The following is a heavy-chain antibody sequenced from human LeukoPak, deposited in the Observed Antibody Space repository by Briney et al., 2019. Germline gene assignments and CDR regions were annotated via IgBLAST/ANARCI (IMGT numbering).Heavy chain of an antibody. CDR1: GFTFSSYW. D-gene: IGHD1-26*01. Sequence: GGSLRLSCAASGFTFSSYWMHWVRQAPGKGLVWVSRMKSDGSTTSYAGSVKGRFTISRDNAKNTLYLQMNSLRVEDTALYYCARAPISVGATWRYSYYYYMDVWGKGTTVIISS. J-gene: IGHJ6*03. CDR2: MKSDGSTT. CDR3: ARAPISVGATWRYSYYYYMDV. V-gene: IGHV3-74*01.